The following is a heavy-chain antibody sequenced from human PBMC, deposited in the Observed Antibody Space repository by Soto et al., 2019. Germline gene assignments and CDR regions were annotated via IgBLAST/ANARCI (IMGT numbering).Heavy chain of an antibody. CDR1: GGSISSRESY. CDR3: ARHWGRGAAGTCYN. D-gene: IGHD6-13*01. J-gene: IGHJ1*01. V-gene: IGHV4-39*01. CDR2: IYFSGST. Sequence: QLQLQESGPGLVKSSETLSLTCSVSGGSISSRESYWGWIGQPPGKGLEWIGTIYFSGSTYYNPSLKSRVTMSVDTSKNQFSLKLSSVTAADTAVYYCARHWGRGAAGTCYNWGQGTLVTVSS.